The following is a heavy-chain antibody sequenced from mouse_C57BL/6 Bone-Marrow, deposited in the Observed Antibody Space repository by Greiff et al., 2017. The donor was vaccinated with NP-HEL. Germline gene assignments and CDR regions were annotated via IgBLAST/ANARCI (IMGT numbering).Heavy chain of an antibody. CDR1: GYTFTSYW. CDR2: INPSSGYT. Sequence: VQLVESGAELAKPGASVKLSCKASGYTFTSYWMHWVKQRPGQGLEWIGYINPSSGYTKYHQKFKDKATLTADKSSSTAYMQLSSLTYEDSAVYYCVYGSSWFAYWGQGTLVTVSA. V-gene: IGHV1-7*01. CDR3: VYGSSWFAY. J-gene: IGHJ3*01. D-gene: IGHD1-1*02.